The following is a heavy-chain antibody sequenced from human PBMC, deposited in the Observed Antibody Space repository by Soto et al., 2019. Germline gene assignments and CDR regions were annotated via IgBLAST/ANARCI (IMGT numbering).Heavy chain of an antibody. J-gene: IGHJ4*02. CDR3: AKRTRTACFPFDY. CDR2: ISASGGST. CDR1: GFTFSDFA. D-gene: IGHD2-15*01. V-gene: IGHV3-23*01. Sequence: GGSLRLSCVVSGFTFSDFAMTWVRQTAGKGLEWISSISASGGSTNYADSVKGRFTISRDNSKNTLYLQMNSLRVEDTAMYYCAKRTRTACFPFDYWGRGALVTVSS.